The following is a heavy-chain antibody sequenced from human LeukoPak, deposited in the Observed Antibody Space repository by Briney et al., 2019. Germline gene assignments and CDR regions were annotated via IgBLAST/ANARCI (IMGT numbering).Heavy chain of an antibody. V-gene: IGHV1-18*01. D-gene: IGHD1-26*01. CDR1: GYTFTKYG. CDR2: ISIIDGNT. J-gene: IGHJ5*02. CDR3: ARDSDTTSGRDP. Sequence: ASVKVSCKAFGYTFTKYGISWVRQAPGQGLEWMGWISIIDGNTNYAQNLQGRVAMTTDTSTNTVYMELRSLRFDDTAVYYCARDSDTTSGRDPWGQGTLATVSS.